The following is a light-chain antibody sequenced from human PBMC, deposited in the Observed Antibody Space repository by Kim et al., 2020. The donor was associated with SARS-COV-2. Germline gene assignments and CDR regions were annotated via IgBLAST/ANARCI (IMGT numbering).Light chain of an antibody. Sequence: EPASISCRSSQSLLYSNGYNYLDWYLQKPGQSPQLLIYLGSNLASGVPDRFNGSGSGTDFTLKVSRVEAEDVGVYYCMQALQIPQTFGQGTKLEI. V-gene: IGKV2-28*01. CDR2: LGS. CDR3: MQALQIPQT. J-gene: IGKJ2*01. CDR1: QSLLYSNGYNY.